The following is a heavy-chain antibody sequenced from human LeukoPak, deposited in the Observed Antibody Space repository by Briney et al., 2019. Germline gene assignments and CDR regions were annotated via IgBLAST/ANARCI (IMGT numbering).Heavy chain of an antibody. V-gene: IGHV4-61*02. J-gene: IGHJ4*02. Sequence: SETLSLTCTVSGFSINSGSYFWSWIRQPAGKGLEWIGRIYTSGITNYNSSLMSRATISIDTSKNQFSLKLSSVTAADTAVYYCARSNSGSYRELDYWGQGALVTVS. CDR3: ARSNSGSYRELDY. CDR2: IYTSGIT. CDR1: GFSINSGSYF. D-gene: IGHD1-26*01.